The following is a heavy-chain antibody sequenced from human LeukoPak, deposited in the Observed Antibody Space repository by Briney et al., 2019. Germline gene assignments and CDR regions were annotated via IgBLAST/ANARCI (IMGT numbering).Heavy chain of an antibody. CDR2: IYYSGST. D-gene: IGHD1-1*01. Sequence: SETLSLTCTVSGGSISSYYWNWIRQPPGKGLEWIGYIYYSGSTNYNPSLKSRVTISVDTSKNQFSLKLSPVTAADTAVYYCARENGNFYYLDYWGQGTLVTVYS. CDR3: ARENGNFYYLDY. V-gene: IGHV4-59*01. CDR1: GGSISSYY. J-gene: IGHJ4*02.